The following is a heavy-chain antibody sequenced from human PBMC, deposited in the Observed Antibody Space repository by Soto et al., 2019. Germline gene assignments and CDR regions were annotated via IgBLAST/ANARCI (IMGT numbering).Heavy chain of an antibody. J-gene: IGHJ6*03. CDR2: ISYDGSNK. CDR3: AKDFFNQLLSEGYYYYYYMDV. V-gene: IGHV3-30*18. CDR1: GFTFSSYG. D-gene: IGHD2-2*01. Sequence: GGSLRLSCAASGFTFSSYGMHWVRQAPGKGLEWVAVISYDGSNKYYADSVKGRFTISRDNSKNTLYLQMNSLRAEDTAVYYCAKDFFNQLLSEGYYYYYYMDVWGKGTTVTVSS.